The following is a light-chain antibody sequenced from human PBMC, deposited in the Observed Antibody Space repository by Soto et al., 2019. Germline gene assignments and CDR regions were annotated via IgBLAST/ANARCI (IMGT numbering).Light chain of an antibody. Sequence: EIVLTQSPATLSLSPGERATLSCTASRSVNTFLSWYQHRPGQAPRLIMSDASNRATGSPARFSGSGSGTDFTLTISSLEPEDFAVYYCQQRSNWPLTFGGGTKIEIQ. V-gene: IGKV3-11*01. CDR1: RSVNTF. J-gene: IGKJ4*01. CDR3: QQRSNWPLT. CDR2: DAS.